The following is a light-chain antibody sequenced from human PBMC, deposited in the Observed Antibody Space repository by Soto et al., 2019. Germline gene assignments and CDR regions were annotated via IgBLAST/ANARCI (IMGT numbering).Light chain of an antibody. V-gene: IGLV2-14*01. Sequence: QSALTQPASVSGSPGQSITISCTGTSYDVDNYNYVSWYQQHPGKAPKLIISDVSNRPSGVSNRFSGSKSGNTASLTISGLQAEDEADYYCSSYSSSTTVVFGGGTKLTVL. J-gene: IGLJ2*01. CDR1: SYDVDNYNY. CDR3: SSYSSSTTVV. CDR2: DVS.